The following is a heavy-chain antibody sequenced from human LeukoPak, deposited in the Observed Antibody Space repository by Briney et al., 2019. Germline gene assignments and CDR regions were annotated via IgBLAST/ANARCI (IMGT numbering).Heavy chain of an antibody. CDR3: ARGYCSGGSCYLFAFDI. CDR1: GYTFTGYY. Sequence: GASVKVSCKASGYTFTGYYRHWVRQARGQGLEWMGWSNPNSGGTNYAQKFRGGVTMTRDTSISTAYMELSRLRSDDTAVYYCARGYCSGGSCYLFAFDIWGQGTMVTVSS. D-gene: IGHD2-15*01. CDR2: SNPNSGGT. J-gene: IGHJ3*02. V-gene: IGHV1-2*02.